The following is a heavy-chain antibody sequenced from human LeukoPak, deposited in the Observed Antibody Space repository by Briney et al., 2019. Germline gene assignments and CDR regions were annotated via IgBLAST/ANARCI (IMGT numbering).Heavy chain of an antibody. CDR2: ISSSSSYI. V-gene: IGHV3-21*01. D-gene: IGHD6-19*01. J-gene: IGHJ2*01. CDR3: ARDHSYSGYSSGWYDPDWYFDL. CDR1: GFTFSSCS. Sequence: PGGSLRLSCAASGFTFSSCSMNWVRQAPGKGLEWVSSISSSSSYIYYADSVKGRFTISRDNAKNSLYLQMNSLRAEDTAVYYCARDHSYSGYSSGWYDPDWYFDLWGRGTLVTVSS.